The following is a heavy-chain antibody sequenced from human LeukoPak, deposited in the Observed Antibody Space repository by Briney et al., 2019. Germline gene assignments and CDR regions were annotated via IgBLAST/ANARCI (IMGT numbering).Heavy chain of an antibody. CDR1: GFTFSSYA. Sequence: GGSLRLSCAAPGFTFSSYAMSWVRQAPGKGLEWVSALSGSGGSTYYADSVKGRFTISRDNSRTPLYLQMNSLRAEDTAVYYCAKDSSQTPYYFDYWGQGTLVTVSS. CDR2: LSGSGGST. V-gene: IGHV3-23*01. CDR3: AKDSSQTPYYFDY. J-gene: IGHJ4*02.